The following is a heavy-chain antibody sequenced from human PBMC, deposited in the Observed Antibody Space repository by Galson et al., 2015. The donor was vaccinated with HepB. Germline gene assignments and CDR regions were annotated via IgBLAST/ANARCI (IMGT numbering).Heavy chain of an antibody. CDR2: INPSGGST. CDR1: GYTFTSYY. V-gene: IGHV1-46*03. D-gene: IGHD5-12*01. J-gene: IGHJ4*02. Sequence: SVKVSCKASGYTFTSYYMHWVRQAPGQGLEWMGIINPSGGSTSYAQKFQGRVTMTRDTSTSTVYMELSSLRSEDTAVYYCARDTGLIVATMFFDYWGQGTLVTVSS. CDR3: ARDTGLIVATMFFDY.